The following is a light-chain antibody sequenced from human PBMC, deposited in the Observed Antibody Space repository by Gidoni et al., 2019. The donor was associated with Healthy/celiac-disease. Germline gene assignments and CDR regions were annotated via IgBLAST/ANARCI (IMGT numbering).Light chain of an antibody. J-gene: IGKJ5*01. CDR2: GAS. Sequence: EIVLTQSPATLSLSPGDRATLPCRASQSVSSSYLAWYQQKPGQAPRLLIYGASSRATGIPDRFSGSGSGTDFTLTISRLEPEDFAVYYCQQYGSSPRITFGQGTRLEIK. V-gene: IGKV3-20*01. CDR1: QSVSSSY. CDR3: QQYGSSPRIT.